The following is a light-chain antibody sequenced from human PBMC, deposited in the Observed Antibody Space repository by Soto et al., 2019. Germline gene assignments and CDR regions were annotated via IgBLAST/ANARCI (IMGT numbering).Light chain of an antibody. CDR2: WSS. CDR1: QSVLHSSNVNNY. Sequence: DLELTQSPDSLSVSLGERATINCRSSQSVLHSSNVNNYIAWYQQKPGQPPKLLIYWSSTRESGVPDRFIGSGYGTDISRTGSSLQAEDVAVYYGQQFQRLAFTCGRGTAVRIK. CDR3: QQFQRLAFT. V-gene: IGKV4-1*01. J-gene: IGKJ3*01.